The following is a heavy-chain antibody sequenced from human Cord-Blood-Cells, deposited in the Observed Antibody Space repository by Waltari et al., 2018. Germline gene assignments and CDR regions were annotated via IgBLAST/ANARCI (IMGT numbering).Heavy chain of an antibody. J-gene: IGHJ4*02. CDR1: GSPFTSHG. V-gene: IGHV3-30*03. CDR2: ISYDGSNK. CDR3: ASSPREGDYFDY. Sequence: QVQLVESGGGVVQLGRPLRLSCAASGSPFTSHGMHWVRQAPGKGLEWVAVISYDGSNKYYADSVKGRFTISRDNSKNTLYLQMNSLRAEDTAVYYCASSPREGDYFDYWGQGTLVTVSS. D-gene: IGHD1-26*01.